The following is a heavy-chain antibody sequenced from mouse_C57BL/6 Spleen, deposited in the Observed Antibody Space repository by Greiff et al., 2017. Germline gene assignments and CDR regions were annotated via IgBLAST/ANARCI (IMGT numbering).Heavy chain of an antibody. CDR1: GFTFSDYG. J-gene: IGHJ4*01. CDR3: ARPSDYYAMDY. Sequence: EVKLVESGGGLVKPGGSLKLSCAASGFTFSDYGMHWVRQAPEKGLEWVAYISSGSSTIYYADKVKGRFTISRDNAKNTLFLQMTSLRSEDTAVYYCARPSDYYAMDYWGQGTSVTVSS. CDR2: ISSGSSTI. V-gene: IGHV5-17*01.